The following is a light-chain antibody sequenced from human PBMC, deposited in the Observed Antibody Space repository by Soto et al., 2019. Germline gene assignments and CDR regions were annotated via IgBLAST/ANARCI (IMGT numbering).Light chain of an antibody. CDR3: QQRSNWPLT. CDR1: QNVDSNY. CDR2: GAS. Sequence: DILFTQSPGTLSLSPWARATLSCRVSQNVDSNYLAWYQQKPGQAPRIIIFGASNRATGIPARFSGSGSGTDFSLTISSLEPEDFAVYYCQQRSNWPLTFGGGTKVDIK. V-gene: IGKV3-11*01. J-gene: IGKJ4*01.